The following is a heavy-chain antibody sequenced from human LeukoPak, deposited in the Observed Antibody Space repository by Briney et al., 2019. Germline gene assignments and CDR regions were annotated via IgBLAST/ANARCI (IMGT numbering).Heavy chain of an antibody. CDR2: IYHSGNT. CDR1: GGSISRGGYS. CDR3: AGSRWGPTTFAY. D-gene: IGHD4-23*01. V-gene: IGHV4-30-2*01. J-gene: IGHJ4*02. Sequence: SETLSLTCAVSGGSISRGGYSWSWIRQPPGKGLEWIGYIYHSGNTYYNPSLKSRVTISIDRSKNQFSLKLSSVTAADTAVYYCAGSRWGPTTFAYGGQGTLVTVSS.